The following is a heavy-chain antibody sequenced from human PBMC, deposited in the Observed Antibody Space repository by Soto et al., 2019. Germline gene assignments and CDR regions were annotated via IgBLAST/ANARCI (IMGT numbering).Heavy chain of an antibody. CDR2: IIPIFGTP. D-gene: IGHD2-15*01. Sequence: QVQLVQSGAEVKKSGSSVKVSCKASGGTFSTYTFSWVRQAPGQGLEWMGRIIPIFGTPYYAQKFQGRVTSTADKSTCTVDMEVSSLGSDDTAVYFCARGLECRGYCLDKPTWFGPWGQGTLVTVSS. CDR3: ARGLECRGYCLDKPTWFGP. CDR1: GGTFSTYT. J-gene: IGHJ5*02. V-gene: IGHV1-69*06.